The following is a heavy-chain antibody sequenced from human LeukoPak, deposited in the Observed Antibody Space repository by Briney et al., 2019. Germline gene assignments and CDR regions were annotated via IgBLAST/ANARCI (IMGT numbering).Heavy chain of an antibody. Sequence: GGSLRLSCTTSGFTFGDYAVNWFRQAPEKGLEWVGIIRSKAYGETTDYAASVKGRFTVSRDDSKSIAYLQMSSLKTDDTAVYYCSHSRFGAAYFAYWGQGTLVTVSS. CDR3: SHSRFGAAYFAY. CDR2: IRSKAYGETT. CDR1: GFTFGDYA. J-gene: IGHJ4*02. D-gene: IGHD3-3*01. V-gene: IGHV3-49*03.